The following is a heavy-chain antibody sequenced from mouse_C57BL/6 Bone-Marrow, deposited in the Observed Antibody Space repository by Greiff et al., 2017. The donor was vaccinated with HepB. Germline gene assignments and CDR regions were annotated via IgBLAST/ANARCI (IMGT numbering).Heavy chain of an antibody. CDR1: GYTFTNYW. CDR2: IYPGGGYT. CDR3: AREGVLCMDY. D-gene: IGHD5-1*01. V-gene: IGHV1-63*01. Sequence: VQLQQSGAELVRPGTSVKMSCKASGYTFTNYWIGWAKQRPGHGLEWIGDIYPGGGYTNYNEKFKGKATLTADKSSSTAYMQFSSLTSEDSAIYYCAREGVLCMDYWGQGTSVTVSS. J-gene: IGHJ4*01.